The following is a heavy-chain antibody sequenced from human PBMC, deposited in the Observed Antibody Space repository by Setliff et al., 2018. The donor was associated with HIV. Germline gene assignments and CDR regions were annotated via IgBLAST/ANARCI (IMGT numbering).Heavy chain of an antibody. J-gene: IGHJ1*01. CDR3: ATDPGYSSTWYSESFQH. CDR2: FDPEDGET. D-gene: IGHD6-13*01. Sequence: ASVKVSCKISGYTLTELSIHWVRQAPGQGLGWMANFDPEDGETFYAQKFQGRLTMTEDTSTDTAYMELSSLRSDDTAMYYCATDPGYSSTWYSESFQHWGQGTVVTVSS. V-gene: IGHV1-24*01. CDR1: GYTLTELS.